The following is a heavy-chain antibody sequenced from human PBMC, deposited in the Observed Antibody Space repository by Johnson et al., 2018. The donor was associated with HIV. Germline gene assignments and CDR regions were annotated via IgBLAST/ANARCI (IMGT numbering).Heavy chain of an antibody. Sequence: VQLVESRGGVVRPGGSLRLSCAASGFTVNSNYINWVRQAPGKGLECVSGIYSGGSTYYAASVKGRFTISRDNSKNTLYFQMNSLRAEDTAVYFCAREGAWELRPGAFDIWGQGTMVTVSS. CDR3: AREGAWELRPGAFDI. CDR1: GFTVNSNY. V-gene: IGHV3-66*01. CDR2: IYSGGST. J-gene: IGHJ3*02. D-gene: IGHD1-26*01.